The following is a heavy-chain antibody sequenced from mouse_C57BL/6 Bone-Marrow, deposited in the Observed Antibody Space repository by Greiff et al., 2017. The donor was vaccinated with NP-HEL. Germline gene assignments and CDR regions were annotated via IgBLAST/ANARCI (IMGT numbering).Heavy chain of an antibody. Sequence: VQLKESGGGLVKPGGSLKLSCAAYGFTFSSYAMSWVRQTPEKRLEWVATISDGGSYTYYPDNVKGRFTISRDNAKNNLYLQMSHLKSEDTAMYYCAREGEDYWGQGTTLTVSS. CDR1: GFTFSSYA. V-gene: IGHV5-4*01. CDR3: AREGEDY. J-gene: IGHJ2*01. CDR2: ISDGGSYT.